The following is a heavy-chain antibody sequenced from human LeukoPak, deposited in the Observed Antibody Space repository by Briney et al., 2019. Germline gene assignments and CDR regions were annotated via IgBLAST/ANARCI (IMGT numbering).Heavy chain of an antibody. V-gene: IGHV1-18*01. CDR3: ARVFGRQQVDY. CDR1: GYAFTSYG. D-gene: IGHD3-10*02. Sequence: GASVKVSCKASGYAFTSYGISWVRQAPGQGLEWMGWIRAYNGNTNYAQKPQARVTMTTDTSTSTAYMELRSMRSDDTAVYYCARVFGRQQVDYWGQGTLVTVSS. CDR2: IRAYNGNT. J-gene: IGHJ4*02.